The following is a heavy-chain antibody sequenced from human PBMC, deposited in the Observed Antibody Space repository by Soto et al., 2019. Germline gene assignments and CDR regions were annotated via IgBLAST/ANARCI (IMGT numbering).Heavy chain of an antibody. CDR2: MHHSGSI. CDR1: GESITSNKW. Sequence: SETLSLTCSVSGESITSNKWWSWVSKPPGKGLEWIGEMHHSGSIHYNAPLKSRATISVDKSRNQFSLQLSSVTAADTAVYYCARGHSISLAATDTTHFDYWGQGTLVTVSS. D-gene: IGHD6-13*01. J-gene: IGHJ4*02. CDR3: ARGHSISLAATDTTHFDY. V-gene: IGHV4-4*02.